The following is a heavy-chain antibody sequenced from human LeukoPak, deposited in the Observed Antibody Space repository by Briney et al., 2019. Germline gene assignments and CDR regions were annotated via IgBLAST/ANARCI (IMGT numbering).Heavy chain of an antibody. Sequence: SETLSLTCTVSGGSISSYYWSWIRQPAGNGLEWIGRIYTSGSTNYNPSLKSRVTMSVDTSKNQFSLKLSSVTAADTAVYYCARDLRYGGKSTYYGMDVWGQGTTVTVSS. CDR1: GGSISSYY. CDR3: ARDLRYGGKSTYYGMDV. V-gene: IGHV4-4*07. J-gene: IGHJ6*02. CDR2: IYTSGST. D-gene: IGHD4-23*01.